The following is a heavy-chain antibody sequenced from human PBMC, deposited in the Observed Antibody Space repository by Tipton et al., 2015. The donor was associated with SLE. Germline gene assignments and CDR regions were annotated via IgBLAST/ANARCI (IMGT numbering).Heavy chain of an antibody. CDR1: GFTFGNFW. CDR3: ARGKYYFDY. J-gene: IGHJ4*02. CDR2: IKQDGSEN. Sequence: GSLRLSCAASGFTFGNFWMSWVRQAPGKGLEWVASIKQDGSENYYVDSVKGRFSISRDNAKNSLYLQMNSLRDEDTAVYYCARGKYYFDYWGQGALVTVSS. D-gene: IGHD2/OR15-2a*01. V-gene: IGHV3-7*01.